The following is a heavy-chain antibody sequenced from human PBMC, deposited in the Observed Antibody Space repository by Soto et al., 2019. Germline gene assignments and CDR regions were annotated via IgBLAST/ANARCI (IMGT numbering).Heavy chain of an antibody. CDR2: ISAYNGNT. Sequence: ASVKVSCKASGYTFTSYGISWVRQAPGQGLEWMGWISAYNGNTNYAQKLQGRVTMTTDTSTSTAYMELRSLRSDDTAVYYCARDWRIVATIVGLRDAFDIWGQGTMVTVSS. J-gene: IGHJ3*02. D-gene: IGHD5-12*01. V-gene: IGHV1-18*01. CDR3: ARDWRIVATIVGLRDAFDI. CDR1: GYTFTSYG.